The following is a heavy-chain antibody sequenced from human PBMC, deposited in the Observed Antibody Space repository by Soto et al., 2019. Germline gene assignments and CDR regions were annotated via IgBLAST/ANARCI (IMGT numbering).Heavy chain of an antibody. J-gene: IGHJ4*01. D-gene: IGHD3-22*01. CDR2: VYYTGNT. CDR1: GGSISSGGYY. Sequence: SETLSLTCAVSGGSISSGGYYWTWIRQPPGKGLEWIGYVYYTGNTDYNPSLRSRVAISLDASKSQFSLNLRSVTAADTAVYYCARLGGYYQAFNIWGPGALVIVSS. CDR3: ARLGGYYQAFNI. V-gene: IGHV4-61*08.